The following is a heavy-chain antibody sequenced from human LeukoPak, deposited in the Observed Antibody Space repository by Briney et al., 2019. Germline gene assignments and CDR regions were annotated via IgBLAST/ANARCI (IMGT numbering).Heavy chain of an antibody. D-gene: IGHD5-12*01. CDR1: GGSISSSSYY. V-gene: IGHV4-39*01. CDR2: IYYSGST. CDR3: ARHSVGGGYDPSNFDY. Sequence: SETLSLTCTVSGGSISSSSYYWGWIRQPPGKGLEWIGSIYYSGSTYYNPSLKSRDTISVDTSKNQFSLKLSSVTAAETAVYYCARHSVGGGYDPSNFDYWGQGTLVTVSS. J-gene: IGHJ4*02.